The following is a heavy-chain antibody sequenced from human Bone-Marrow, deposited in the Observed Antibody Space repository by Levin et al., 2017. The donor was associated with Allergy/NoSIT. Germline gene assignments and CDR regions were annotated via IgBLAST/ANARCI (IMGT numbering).Heavy chain of an antibody. D-gene: IGHD6-19*01. CDR2: TSSDGGNK. CDR1: GFTFSRYA. Sequence: HAGGSLRLSCAASGFTFSRYAMHWVRQAPGKGLEWVAVTSSDGGNKYYADSVKGRFTISRDNSKNTLYLEMNSLKIEDTAVYYCAKKGVAVAGQRADAFDSWGQGTMVTVSS. V-gene: IGHV3-30-3*02. CDR3: AKKGVAVAGQRADAFDS. J-gene: IGHJ3*02.